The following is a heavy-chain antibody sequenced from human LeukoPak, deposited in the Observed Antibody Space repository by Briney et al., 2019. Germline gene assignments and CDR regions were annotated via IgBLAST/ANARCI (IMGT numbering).Heavy chain of an antibody. J-gene: IGHJ4*02. V-gene: IGHV3-7*01. CDR1: GFTFSSYW. Sequence: GGSLRLSCAASGFTFSSYWMSWVRQAPGKGLEWVANIKQDGNEMYYVDSVKGRFTISRDNAKNSLYLQMNSLRAEDTAVYYCTRGGFYPEYWGQGTLVTVSS. CDR2: IKQDGNEM. D-gene: IGHD3-3*01. CDR3: TRGGFYPEY.